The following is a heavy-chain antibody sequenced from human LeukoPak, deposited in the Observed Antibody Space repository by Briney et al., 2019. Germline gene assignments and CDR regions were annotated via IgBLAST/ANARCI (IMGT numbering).Heavy chain of an antibody. CDR1: GFTFSSYA. V-gene: IGHV3-23*01. J-gene: IGHJ6*03. CDR2: ISGSGGST. D-gene: IGHD3-3*01. CDR3: ARGSTGRYDFWSGYKYYYYYYYMDV. Sequence: GGSLRLSCAASGFTFSSYAMSWVRQAPGKGLEWVSAISGSGGSTYYADSVKGRFTISRDNAKNTLYLQMNSLRAEDTAVYYCARGSTGRYDFWSGYKYYYYYYYMDVWGKGTTVTVSS.